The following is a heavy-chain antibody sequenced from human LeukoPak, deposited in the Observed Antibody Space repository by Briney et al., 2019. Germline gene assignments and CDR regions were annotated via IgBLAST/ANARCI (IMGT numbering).Heavy chain of an antibody. D-gene: IGHD1-1*01. Sequence: ASVKVSCKASGGTFSSYAISWVRQAPGQGLEWMGWISAYNGNTNYAQKLQGRVTMTTDTSTSTAYMELRSLRSDDTAVYYCARDLAPGYPNSYDYWGQGTLVTVSS. V-gene: IGHV1-18*01. CDR3: ARDLAPGYPNSYDY. CDR1: GGTFSSYA. CDR2: ISAYNGNT. J-gene: IGHJ4*02.